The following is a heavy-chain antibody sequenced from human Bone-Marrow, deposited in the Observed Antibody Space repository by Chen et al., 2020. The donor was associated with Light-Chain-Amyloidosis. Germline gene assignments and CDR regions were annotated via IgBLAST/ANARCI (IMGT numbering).Heavy chain of an antibody. Sequence: EVKKPGESLKISCKGSGYTFPNYWIGWVRQMPGKGLEWMGVIYPDDSDARYSPSFEGQVTISADKSITTAYLQWRSLKASDTAMYYCARRRDGYNFDYWGQGTL. V-gene: IGHV5-51*01. CDR3: ARRRDGYNFDY. J-gene: IGHJ4*02. D-gene: IGHD5-12*01. CDR1: GYTFPNYW. CDR2: IYPDDSDA.